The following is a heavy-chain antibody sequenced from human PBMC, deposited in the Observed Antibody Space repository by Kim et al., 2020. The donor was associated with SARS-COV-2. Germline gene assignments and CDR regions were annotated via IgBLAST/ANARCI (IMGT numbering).Heavy chain of an antibody. Sequence: GGSLRLSCATSGFAFSQAWMSWVRQAPWKGLEWVGRIKTKTDAGAIEYAALAKDRFTISRDDSRSTVYLQMDSLKTEDTGVYYCTTSFDYWGQGVPVTVSS. CDR3: TTSFDY. CDR1: GFAFSQAW. J-gene: IGHJ4*02. CDR2: IKTKTDAGAI. V-gene: IGHV3-15*01.